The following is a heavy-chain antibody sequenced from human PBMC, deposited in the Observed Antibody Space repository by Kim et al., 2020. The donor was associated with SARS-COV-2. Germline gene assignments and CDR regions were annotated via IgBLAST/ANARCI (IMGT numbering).Heavy chain of an antibody. D-gene: IGHD2-15*01. CDR2: IIGDGSHT. CDR1: GFTFDDYA. CDR3: AKTAFQYCIGGNCLTYFDS. Sequence: GGSLRLSCAASGFTFDDYAIHWVRQVPGKGLEWVAAIIGDGSHTYDADSVRGRFTISRDNNKNSLYLQMNSLRSEDTAFYYCAKTAFQYCIGGNCLTYFDSWGQGTLVTVSS. J-gene: IGHJ4*02. V-gene: IGHV3-43*02.